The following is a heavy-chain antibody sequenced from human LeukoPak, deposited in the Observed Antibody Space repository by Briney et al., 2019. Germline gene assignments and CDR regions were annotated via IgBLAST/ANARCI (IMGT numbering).Heavy chain of an antibody. Sequence: GGSLRLSCAASGFTFSDYYMSWIRRAPGKGLEWVSSISGSGGSTYYAGSVKGRFTISRDNSKNTLYLQMNSLRAEDTAVYYCAKTMGAIDHDYWGQGTLVTVSS. V-gene: IGHV3-23*01. CDR3: AKTMGAIDHDY. J-gene: IGHJ4*02. D-gene: IGHD1-26*01. CDR1: GFTFSDYY. CDR2: ISGSGGST.